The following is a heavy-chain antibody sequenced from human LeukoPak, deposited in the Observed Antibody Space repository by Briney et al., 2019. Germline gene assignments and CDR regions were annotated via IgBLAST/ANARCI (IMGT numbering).Heavy chain of an antibody. Sequence: ASVKVSCKASGYTFTGYYMHWVRQAPGQGLEWMRWINPNSGGTNYAQTFQGRVTMTRDTSISTAYMELSRLRSDDTAVYYCARDTDLSVVVAATLGNWGQGTLVTVSS. D-gene: IGHD2-15*01. V-gene: IGHV1-2*02. CDR3: ARDTDLSVVVAATLGN. CDR1: GYTFTGYY. CDR2: INPNSGGT. J-gene: IGHJ4*02.